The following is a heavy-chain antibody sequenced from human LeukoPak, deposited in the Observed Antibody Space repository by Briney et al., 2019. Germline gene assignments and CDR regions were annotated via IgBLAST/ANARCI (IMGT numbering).Heavy chain of an antibody. CDR3: ARDRGLSGYSLDY. CDR2: INTSTGNP. D-gene: IGHD3-3*01. J-gene: IGHJ4*02. V-gene: IGHV7-4-1*02. CDR1: GYTFTGYA. Sequence: ASVKVSCKASGYTFTGYAINWVRQAPGQGPEWLGWINTSTGNPTYAQGFTGRFVFSLDTSVSTSYLQIRSLKPEDTAIYYCARDRGLSGYSLDYWGQGTLVTVSS.